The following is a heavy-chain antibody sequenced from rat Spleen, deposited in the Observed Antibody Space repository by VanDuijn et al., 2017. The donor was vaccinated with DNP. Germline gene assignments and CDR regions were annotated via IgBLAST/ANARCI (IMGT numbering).Heavy chain of an antibody. J-gene: IGHJ4*01. CDR2: VTSGGGST. V-gene: IGHV5-31*01. CDR1: GFTFRGYW. Sequence: EVQLVESGGDLVQPGRSLIVSCVASGFTFRGYWMTWIRQVPGKGLEWVASVTSGGGSTYYPDSVRGRFTISRDNEKDTLYLQMNSLRSEDTATYYCTWGNVDAWGQGTSVTVSS. CDR3: TWGNVDA.